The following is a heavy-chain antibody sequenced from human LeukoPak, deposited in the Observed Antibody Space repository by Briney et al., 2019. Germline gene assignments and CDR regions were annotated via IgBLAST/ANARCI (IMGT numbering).Heavy chain of an antibody. D-gene: IGHD4-17*01. CDR1: GFTFSGSA. CDR3: AKGVNYGDYAAFDI. CDR2: IRSKANSYAT. J-gene: IGHJ3*02. V-gene: IGHV3-73*01. Sequence: GGSLRLSCAASGFTFSGSAMHWVRQASGKGLEWVGRIRSKANSYATAYAASVKGRFTISRDDSKNTAYLQMNSLKTEDTAVYYCAKGVNYGDYAAFDIWGQGTMVTVSS.